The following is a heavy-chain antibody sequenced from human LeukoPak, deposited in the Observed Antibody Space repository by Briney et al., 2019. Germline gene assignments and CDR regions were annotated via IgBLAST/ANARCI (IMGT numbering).Heavy chain of an antibody. Sequence: ASVKVSCKASGYTFTGYYMRWVRQAPGQGLEWMGWINPNSGGTNYAQKFQGRVTMTRDTSISTAYMELSRLRSDDTAVYYCARSRDSSGYRPDYWGQGTLVTVSS. CDR2: INPNSGGT. J-gene: IGHJ4*02. D-gene: IGHD3-22*01. CDR3: ARSRDSSGYRPDY. CDR1: GYTFTGYY. V-gene: IGHV1-2*02.